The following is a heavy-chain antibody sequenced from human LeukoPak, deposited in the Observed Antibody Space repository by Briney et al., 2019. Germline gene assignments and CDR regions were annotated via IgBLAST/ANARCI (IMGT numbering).Heavy chain of an antibody. J-gene: IGHJ3*02. CDR1: GGSFSGHY. V-gene: IGHV4-34*01. CDR2: IHHSGST. CDR3: ARLGDSDIFDI. Sequence: SETLSLTCAVYGGSFSGHYWGWIRQPPGKGLEWIGEIHHSGSTQYNPSLKSRVTISLDTSKNQFSLKLSSVTAADTAMYYCARLGDSDIFDIWGQGTMVTVSS. D-gene: IGHD2-21*02.